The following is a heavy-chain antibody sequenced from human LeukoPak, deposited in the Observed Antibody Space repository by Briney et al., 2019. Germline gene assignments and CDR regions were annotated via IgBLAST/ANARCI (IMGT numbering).Heavy chain of an antibody. Sequence: GGSLRLSCAASGFTFSSYWMSWVRQAPGKGLEWVANIKQDGSEKYYVDSVKGRFTISRDNAKNSLYLQMNSLRAEDTAVYYCARDRIAVAGRGHYYYYGMDVWGQGTTVTVSS. CDR2: IKQDGSEK. CDR1: GFTFSSYW. D-gene: IGHD6-19*01. J-gene: IGHJ6*02. V-gene: IGHV3-7*01. CDR3: ARDRIAVAGRGHYYYYGMDV.